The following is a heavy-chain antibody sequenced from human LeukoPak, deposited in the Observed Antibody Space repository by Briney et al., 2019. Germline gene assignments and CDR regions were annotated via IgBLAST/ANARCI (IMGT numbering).Heavy chain of an antibody. V-gene: IGHV4-59*01. J-gene: IGHJ4*02. CDR2: IYYSGST. Sequence: SESLSLTCTVSGGSISSYYWSWIRQPPGKGLEWIGYIYYSGSTNYNPSLKSRVTISVDTSKNQFSLKLSSVTAADTAVYYCARTYYYDSSGIFDYWGQGTLVTVSS. CDR3: ARTYYYDSSGIFDY. CDR1: GGSISSYY. D-gene: IGHD3-22*01.